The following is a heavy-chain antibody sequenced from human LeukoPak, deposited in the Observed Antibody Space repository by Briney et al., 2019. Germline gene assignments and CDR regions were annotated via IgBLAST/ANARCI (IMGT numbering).Heavy chain of an antibody. CDR3: ARGTTAQVVVVAATFPLDY. J-gene: IGHJ4*02. Sequence: GGSLRLSCAASGFTFSNYAMHWVRQAPGKGLEWVAVISYDGSNEYYADSVKGRFTISRDNSKNTLYLQMNSLRTEDTAVYYCARGTTAQVVVVAATFPLDYWGQGTLVTVSS. CDR2: ISYDGSNE. V-gene: IGHV3-30-3*01. D-gene: IGHD2-15*01. CDR1: GFTFSNYA.